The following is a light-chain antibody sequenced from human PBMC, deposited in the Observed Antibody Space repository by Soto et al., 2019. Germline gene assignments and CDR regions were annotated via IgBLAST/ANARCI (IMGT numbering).Light chain of an antibody. J-gene: IGLJ1*01. Sequence: QSALTQPRSVSGSPGQSVTISCTGTSSDVGNYNYVSWYQQHPGKVPKVMIYDVTKRPSGVPDRFSGSKSGNTASLTISGLQTEDEADYYCISYTDRQSYLFGTGTKLTVL. CDR1: SSDVGNYNY. V-gene: IGLV2-11*01. CDR3: ISYTDRQSYL. CDR2: DVT.